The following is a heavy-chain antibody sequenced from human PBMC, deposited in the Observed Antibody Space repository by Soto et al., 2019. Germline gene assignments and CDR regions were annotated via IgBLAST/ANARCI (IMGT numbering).Heavy chain of an antibody. J-gene: IGHJ4*02. CDR2: INHSGST. CDR1: GGSFSGYY. CDR3: DVKYIWGSYRDY. D-gene: IGHD3-16*02. Sequence: SETLSLTCAVYGGSFSGYYWSWIRQPPGKGLEWIGEINHSGSTNYNPSLKSRVTISVDTSKNQFSLKLSSVTAADTAVYYCDVKYIWGSYRDYWGQGTLVTVSS. V-gene: IGHV4-34*01.